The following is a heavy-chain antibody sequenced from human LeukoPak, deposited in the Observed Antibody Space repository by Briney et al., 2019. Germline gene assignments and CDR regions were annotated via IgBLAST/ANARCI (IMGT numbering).Heavy chain of an antibody. CDR1: GFTFSSYW. CDR2: INSDGSST. J-gene: IGHJ6*03. Sequence: GGSLRFSCAASGFTFSSYWMHWLRQAPGKGLVWVSRINSDGSSTSYADSVKGRFTISRDNAKNTLYLQMNSLRAEDTAVYYCAKCFWSGYYYYMDVWGKGTTVTVSS. V-gene: IGHV3-74*01. CDR3: AKCFWSGYYYYMDV. D-gene: IGHD3-3*01.